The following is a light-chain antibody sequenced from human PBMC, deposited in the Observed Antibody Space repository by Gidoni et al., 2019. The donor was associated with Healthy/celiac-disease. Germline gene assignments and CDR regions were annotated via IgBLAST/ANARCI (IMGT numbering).Light chain of an antibody. V-gene: IGKV3-11*01. Sequence: EIVLTQSPATLSLSPGERATLSCRASQSVSSYLAWYQQKPGQAPRLLIYDASNRATVIPARFSGSGSGTDFTLTISSLEPEDFAVYYCQQRSNWPLTFGGXTKVEIK. CDR3: QQRSNWPLT. CDR1: QSVSSY. CDR2: DAS. J-gene: IGKJ4*01.